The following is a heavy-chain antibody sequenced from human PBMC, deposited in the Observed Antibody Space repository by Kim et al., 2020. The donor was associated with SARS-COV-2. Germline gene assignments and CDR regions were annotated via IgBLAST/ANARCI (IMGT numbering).Heavy chain of an antibody. Sequence: SETLSLTCAVSGGSISSSNWWSWVRQPPGKGLEWIGEIYHSGSTNYNPSLKSRVTISVDKSKNQFSLKLSSVTAADTAVYYCARIHIVVVVAAPLRSDNWFEPWGQGTLVTVSS. CDR1: GGSISSSNW. D-gene: IGHD2-15*01. CDR3: ARIHIVVVVAAPLRSDNWFEP. J-gene: IGHJ5*02. V-gene: IGHV4-4*02. CDR2: IYHSGST.